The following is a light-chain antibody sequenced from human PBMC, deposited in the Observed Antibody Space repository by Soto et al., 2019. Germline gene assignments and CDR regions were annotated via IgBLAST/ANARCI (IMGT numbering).Light chain of an antibody. V-gene: IGLV1-47*01. CDR1: SSNIGNDY. J-gene: IGLJ7*01. Sequence: QPVLNQPPSASGTPGQRVSISCSGRSSNIGNDYVYWYRQLPGTAPKLLIYRNNQRPSEVPDRFSASKSGTSASLAISGLRSEDEADYYCAAWDDSLSVVFGGGTQLTVL. CDR2: RNN. CDR3: AAWDDSLSVV.